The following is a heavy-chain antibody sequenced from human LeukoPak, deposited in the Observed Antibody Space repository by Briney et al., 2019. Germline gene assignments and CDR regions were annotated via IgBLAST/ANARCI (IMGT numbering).Heavy chain of an antibody. V-gene: IGHV4-59*01. CDR2: IYYSGST. CDR3: ARDPYGMDV. CDR1: GGSISSYY. J-gene: IGHJ6*02. Sequence: SETLSLTCTVSGGSISSYYWSWIRQPPGKGLEWIGYIYYSGSTNYNPSPKSRVTISVDTSKNQFSLKLSSVTAADTAVYYCARDPYGMDVWGQGTTVTVSS.